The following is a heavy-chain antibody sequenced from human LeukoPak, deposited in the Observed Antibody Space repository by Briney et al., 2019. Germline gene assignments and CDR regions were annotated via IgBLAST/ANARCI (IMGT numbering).Heavy chain of an antibody. CDR3: ARGSSSWGIDAFDI. CDR2: ISSSSSTI. V-gene: IGHV3-48*04. CDR1: GFTFSSYS. J-gene: IGHJ3*02. Sequence: GGSLRLSCAASGFTFSSYSMNWVRQAPGKGLEWVSYISSSSSTIYYADSVKGRFTISRDNAKNSLYLQMNSLRAEDTAVYYCARGSSSWGIDAFDIWGQGTMVTVSS. D-gene: IGHD6-13*01.